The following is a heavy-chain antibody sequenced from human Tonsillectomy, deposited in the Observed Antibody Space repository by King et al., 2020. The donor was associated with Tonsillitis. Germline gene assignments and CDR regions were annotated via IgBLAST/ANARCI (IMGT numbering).Heavy chain of an antibody. D-gene: IGHD3-10*01. CDR3: ARLTMVRGLPSLYYYYSGMDV. V-gene: IGHV4-39*01. J-gene: IGHJ6*02. Sequence: LQLQESGPGLVKPSETLSLTCTVSGGSISSSSYYWGWIRQPPGKGLEWIGSIYYSGSTYYNPSLKSRVTISVDTSKNQFSLKLSSVTAADTAVYYCARLTMVRGLPSLYYYYSGMDVWGQGTTVTVSS. CDR1: GGSISSSSYY. CDR2: IYYSGST.